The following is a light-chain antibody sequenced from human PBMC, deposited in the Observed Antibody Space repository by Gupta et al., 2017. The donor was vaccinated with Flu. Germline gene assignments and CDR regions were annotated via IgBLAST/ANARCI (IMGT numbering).Light chain of an antibody. J-gene: IGKJ1*01. Sequence: PSSLPASVGDRVTITCRASQTITNYLNWYQQKPGEAPKVLIYAASSLQSGVPSRFSGSGSGTDFTLTITSLQPEDFATYYCQQSYSTPWTFGQGTTVEIK. CDR2: AAS. V-gene: IGKV1-39*01. CDR3: QQSYSTPWT. CDR1: QTITNY.